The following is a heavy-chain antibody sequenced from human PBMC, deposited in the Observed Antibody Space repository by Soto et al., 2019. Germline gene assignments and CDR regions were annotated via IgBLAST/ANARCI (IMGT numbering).Heavy chain of an antibody. CDR2: ISHKSSAI. D-gene: IGHD4-17*01. CDR1: GFTFSNYA. CDR3: ARDPYSSTTVAIIND. Sequence: EVQLVESGGGLVQPGGSLRLSCAASGFTFSNYAMNWVRQAPGKGLEWVSYISHKSSAIYHADSVKGRFTISRDNAKNSLYLQMNSLRDEDTAVYYCARDPYSSTTVAIINDWGQGTLVTVSS. V-gene: IGHV3-48*02. J-gene: IGHJ4*02.